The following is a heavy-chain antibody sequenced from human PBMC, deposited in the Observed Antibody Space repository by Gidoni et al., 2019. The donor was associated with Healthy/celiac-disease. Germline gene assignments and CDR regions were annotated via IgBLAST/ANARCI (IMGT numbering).Heavy chain of an antibody. V-gene: IGHV4-31*03. Sequence: QVQLQESGPGLVKPSQTLSLNGHVSGGSIRSGGYDWSWIRQHPGKGLGWIGYLYYSGGTYYNPSLKSRVTISVDTSKNQFSLKLSSVTAADPAVYYCARGERGYRAAAGRGKVIDYWGQGTLVTVSS. J-gene: IGHJ4*02. CDR3: ARGERGYRAAAGRGKVIDY. CDR2: LYYSGGT. CDR1: GGSIRSGGYD. D-gene: IGHD6-13*01.